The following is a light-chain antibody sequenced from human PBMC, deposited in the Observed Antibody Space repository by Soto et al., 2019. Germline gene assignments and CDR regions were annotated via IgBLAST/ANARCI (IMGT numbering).Light chain of an antibody. Sequence: EIVLTQSPGTLSLSPGERATLSCRASQSVSSSYLAWYQQKPGQAPRLLIYGASSRATGIPDRFSGSGSGTDFTLNFSRLEPEDFAVYYWQQYGSTLLTFGQGTKVDIK. CDR1: QSVSSSY. CDR3: QQYGSTLLT. CDR2: GAS. V-gene: IGKV3-20*01. J-gene: IGKJ1*01.